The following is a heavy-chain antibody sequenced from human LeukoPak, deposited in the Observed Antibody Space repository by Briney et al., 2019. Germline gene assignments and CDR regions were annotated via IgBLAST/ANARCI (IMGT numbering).Heavy chain of an antibody. Sequence: PGGSLRLSCAASGFTFSSYEMNWVRQPPGKGLEWIGEINHSGSTNYNPSLKGRLTILGDNSNNQFSLTLTSVTAADTAMYYCARIASLAGESLSYMDVWGKGTSVTVSS. J-gene: IGHJ6*03. CDR1: GFTFSSYE. V-gene: IGHV4-34*01. D-gene: IGHD2-15*01. CDR3: ARIASLAGESLSYMDV. CDR2: INHSGST.